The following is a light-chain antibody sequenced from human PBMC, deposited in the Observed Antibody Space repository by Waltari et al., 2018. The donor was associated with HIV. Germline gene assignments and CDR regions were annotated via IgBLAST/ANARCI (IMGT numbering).Light chain of an antibody. CDR1: IGDVGAFNY. CDR2: DVT. Sequence: QSALTQPPSASGSPGQSVTISCTGTIGDVGAFNYVPWYQKHPDTSPRLIIYDVTMRPSGVPDRFSGSRSGNTASLTVSGLQADDEAYYYCCSYAGSNTVVFGGGTKLTVL. CDR3: CSYAGSNTVV. V-gene: IGLV2-8*01. J-gene: IGLJ2*01.